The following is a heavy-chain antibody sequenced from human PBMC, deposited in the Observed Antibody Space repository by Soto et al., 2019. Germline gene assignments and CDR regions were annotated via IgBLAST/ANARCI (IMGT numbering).Heavy chain of an antibody. CDR3: ARDYWYFQH. CDR2: IYYSGST. V-gene: IGHV4-59*01. J-gene: IGHJ1*01. Sequence: PSETLSLTCTVSGGSISSYYWSWIRQPPGKGLEWIGYIYYSGSTNYNPSLKSRVTISVDTSKNQFSLKLSSVTAADTAAYYCARDYWYFQHWGQGTLVTVSS. D-gene: IGHD2-8*02. CDR1: GGSISSYY.